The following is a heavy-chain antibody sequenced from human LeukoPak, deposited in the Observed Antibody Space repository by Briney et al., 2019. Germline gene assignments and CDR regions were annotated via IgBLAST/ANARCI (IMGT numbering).Heavy chain of an antibody. D-gene: IGHD2-8*01. CDR1: GGSISSYY. CDR3: ARGLGYCSDGVCYTFTY. CDR2: IYSSGST. Sequence: SETLSLTCTVSGGSISSYYWSWIRQPPGKGLEWIGYIYSSGSTNYNPSLESRVTISVDTSKKQFSLKLSSVTAADTAVYYCARGLGYCSDGVCYTFTYWGQGTLVTVSS. V-gene: IGHV4-59*08. J-gene: IGHJ4*02.